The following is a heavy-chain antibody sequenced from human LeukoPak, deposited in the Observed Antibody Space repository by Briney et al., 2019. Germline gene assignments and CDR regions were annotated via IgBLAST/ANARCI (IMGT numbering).Heavy chain of an antibody. D-gene: IGHD6-13*01. CDR1: GFTFSSYG. J-gene: IGHJ4*02. Sequence: GGSLRLSCAASGFTFSSYGMHWVRQAPGEGLEWVSFIHYDGSYKYYADSVKGRFTISRDNSKNTLYLQMNSLRAEDTAVYYCAKRIGQQLVLGYWGQGTLVTVSS. V-gene: IGHV3-30*02. CDR2: IHYDGSYK. CDR3: AKRIGQQLVLGY.